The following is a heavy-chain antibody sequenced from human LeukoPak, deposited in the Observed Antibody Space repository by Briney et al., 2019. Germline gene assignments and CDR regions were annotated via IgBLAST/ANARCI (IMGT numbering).Heavy chain of an antibody. J-gene: IGHJ4*02. V-gene: IGHV4-38-2*01. CDR1: GYSISSDCY. CDR3: ARNGTYPFDS. CDR2: IYHSGST. Sequence: PAETLSLTYAVSGYSISSDCYWGWIRQSPGKGLEWIGSIYHSGSTSYNPSLKSRVTISVDRSKNQFSLKLTSVTAADSAVYYCARNGTYPFDSWGQGTLVTVSS. D-gene: IGHD1-26*01.